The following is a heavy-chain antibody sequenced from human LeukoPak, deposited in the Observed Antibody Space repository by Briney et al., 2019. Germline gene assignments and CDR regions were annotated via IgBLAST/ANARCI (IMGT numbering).Heavy chain of an antibody. CDR1: GFTFSRYW. CDR3: TKVFHYYGPLDY. CDR2: INRDGRST. Sequence: GGSLRLSCAASGFTFSRYWMHWVRQAPGKGLEWAARINRDGRSTSYPDSVKGRFTISRDNAKNTLYLQMNSLRAEDTAVYYCTKVFHYYGPLDYWGQGILVTVSS. V-gene: IGHV3-74*01. J-gene: IGHJ4*02. D-gene: IGHD3-22*01.